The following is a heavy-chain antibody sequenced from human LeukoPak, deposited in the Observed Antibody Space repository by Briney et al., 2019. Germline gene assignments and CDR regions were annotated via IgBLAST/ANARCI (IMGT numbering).Heavy chain of an antibody. CDR3: ARVGELLAGHDAFDI. CDR2: IYYGGST. J-gene: IGHJ3*02. D-gene: IGHD1-26*01. Sequence: SETLSLTCTVSGGSISSYYWSWIRQPPGKGLEWIGYIYYGGSTNYNPSLKSRVTISVDTSKNQFSLKLSSVTAADTAVYYCARVGELLAGHDAFDIWGQGTMVTVSS. CDR1: GGSISSYY. V-gene: IGHV4-59*01.